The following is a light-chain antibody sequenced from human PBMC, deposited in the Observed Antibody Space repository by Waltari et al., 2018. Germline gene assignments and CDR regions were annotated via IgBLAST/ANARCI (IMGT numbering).Light chain of an antibody. CDR1: QSIGSS. CDR3: QQYNGYLLT. J-gene: IGKJ4*01. V-gene: IGKV1-5*03. Sequence: DIQMTQSPSTMPAAVGDRVTITCWASQSIGSSLAWYQQKPGKAPKVVIYEASSLASGVPSRFSGSGSGTEFTLTISSLQPDDFATYYCQQYNGYLLTFGRGTKVEIK. CDR2: EAS.